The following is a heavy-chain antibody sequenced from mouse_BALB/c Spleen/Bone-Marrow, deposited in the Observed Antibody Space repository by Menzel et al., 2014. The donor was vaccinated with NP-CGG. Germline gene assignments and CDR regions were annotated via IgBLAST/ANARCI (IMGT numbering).Heavy chain of an antibody. D-gene: IGHD2-4*01. V-gene: IGHV5-6-4*01. CDR1: RFTFSSYT. CDR3: TSMTTRGYYFDY. J-gene: IGHJ2*01. CDR2: ISSGGSYT. Sequence: EVKLVESGGGLVKPGGSLKLSCAASRFTFSSYTMSWVRQTPEKRLEWVATISSGGSYTYYPDSVKGRFTISRDNAKNTLYLQMSSLKSEDTAMYYCTSMTTRGYYFDYWGQGTTLTVSS.